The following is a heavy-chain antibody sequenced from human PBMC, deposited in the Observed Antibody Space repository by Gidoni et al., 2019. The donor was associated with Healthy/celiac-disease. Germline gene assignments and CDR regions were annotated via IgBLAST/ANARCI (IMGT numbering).Heavy chain of an antibody. CDR1: GCSISSYY. D-gene: IGHD3-9*01. CDR3: ARAYYDILTGYYEGYAFDI. Sequence: QVQLQESGPGLVTPSETLSLPCTVSGCSISSYYWSWIRQPPGKGLEWIGYIYYSGSTNYNPSLKSRVTISVDTSKNQFSLKLSSVTAADTAVYYCARAYYDILTGYYEGYAFDIWGQGTMVTVSS. V-gene: IGHV4-59*01. CDR2: IYYSGST. J-gene: IGHJ3*02.